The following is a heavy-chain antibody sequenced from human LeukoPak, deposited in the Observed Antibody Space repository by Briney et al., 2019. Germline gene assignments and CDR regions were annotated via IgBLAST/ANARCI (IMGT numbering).Heavy chain of an antibody. J-gene: IGHJ5*02. D-gene: IGHD2-21*01. CDR3: ARRLLPTLTNSWFDP. V-gene: IGHV5-51*01. Sequence: GESLKISCQASGYSFTTNWIGWVRQMPGKGLEWMGIIYPGDSETRYSPSFQGHVTISADKSISTAYLQWSSLEASDTAMYYCARRLLPTLTNSWFDPWGQGTLVTVSS. CDR1: GYSFTTNW. CDR2: IYPGDSET.